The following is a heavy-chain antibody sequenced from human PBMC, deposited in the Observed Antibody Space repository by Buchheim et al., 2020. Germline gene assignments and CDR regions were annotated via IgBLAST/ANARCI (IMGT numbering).Heavy chain of an antibody. CDR1: GFTFSDYY. Sequence: QVQLVESGGGLVKPGGSLRLSCAASGFTFSDYYMSWIRQAPGKGLEWVSYISSSSSYTNYADSVKGRFTISRDNAKNSLYLQMNSLRAEDTAVDYCARDFVVVVAATLHYYYGMDVWGQGTT. CDR2: ISSSSSYT. CDR3: ARDFVVVVAATLHYYYGMDV. J-gene: IGHJ6*02. V-gene: IGHV3-11*06. D-gene: IGHD2-15*01.